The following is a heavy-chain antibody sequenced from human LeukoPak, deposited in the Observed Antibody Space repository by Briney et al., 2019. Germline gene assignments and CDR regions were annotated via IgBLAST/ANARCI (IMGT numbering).Heavy chain of an antibody. D-gene: IGHD3-22*01. CDR3: AKASSIVVVTPDAFDI. J-gene: IGHJ3*02. V-gene: IGHV3-74*01. CDR2: INSDGSST. CDR1: GFTFSSYW. Sequence: GGSLRLSCAASGFTFSSYWMHWVRQAPGKGLVWVSRINSDGSSTSYADSVKGRFTISRDNAKNTLYLQMNSLRAEDTAVYYCAKASSIVVVTPDAFDIWGQGTMVTVSS.